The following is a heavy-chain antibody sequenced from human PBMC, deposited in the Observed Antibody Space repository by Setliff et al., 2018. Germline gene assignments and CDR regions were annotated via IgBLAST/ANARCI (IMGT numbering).Heavy chain of an antibody. J-gene: IGHJ5*02. Sequence: ASVKVSCKASEYSFTGYYVHWVRQAPGQGLEWMGWINHNSGGTKYAQKFQGRVTLSRDTSINTVYMELSRLRSDDTAVYYCAQTEGFKDGWFDPWGQGTLVTVSS. CDR2: INHNSGGT. CDR1: EYSFTGYY. V-gene: IGHV1-2*02. CDR3: AQTEGFKDGWFDP.